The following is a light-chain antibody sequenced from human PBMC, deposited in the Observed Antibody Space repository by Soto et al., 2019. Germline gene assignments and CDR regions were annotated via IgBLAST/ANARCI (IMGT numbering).Light chain of an antibody. CDR3: QQYSTYSGA. CDR1: QTISSW. Sequence: QMTQSPSTLSGSVGYRVTITCRASQTISSWLAWYQQKPGKAPKLLIYKASTIKSGVPARFSGSGSGTEFTLTISSLQPDDFAAYYCQQYSTYSGAFGQGTKVDIK. J-gene: IGKJ1*01. CDR2: KAS. V-gene: IGKV1-5*03.